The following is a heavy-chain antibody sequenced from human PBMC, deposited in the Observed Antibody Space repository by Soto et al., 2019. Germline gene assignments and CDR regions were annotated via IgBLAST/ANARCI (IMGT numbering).Heavy chain of an antibody. CDR3: ARGDIVATITHYYFDY. V-gene: IGHV4-59*01. Sequence: PSETLSLTCTVSGGSIRSYYWNWIRQPPGKGLEWIGYIYYSGSTNYNPSLKSRVTISVDTSNNQFSLKLTSVTAADTAVYYCARGDIVATITHYYFDYWGQVTVVTVSS. CDR2: IYYSGST. CDR1: GGSIRSYY. D-gene: IGHD5-12*01. J-gene: IGHJ4*02.